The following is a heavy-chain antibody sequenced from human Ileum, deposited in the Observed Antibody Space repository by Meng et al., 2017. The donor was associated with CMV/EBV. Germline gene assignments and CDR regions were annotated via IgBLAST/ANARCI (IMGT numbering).Heavy chain of an antibody. CDR3: ARYRTTGDY. CDR1: GFTFSSSW. J-gene: IGHJ4*02. Sequence: GGSLRLSCAASGFTFSSSWMTWVRQAPGKGLEWVANIKPDGSEKYYVDSVKGRFTTSRDNAENSMFLQMNSLRVEDTAVYYCARYRTTGDYWGQGTLVTVSS. CDR2: IKPDGSEK. V-gene: IGHV3-7*01. D-gene: IGHD1-1*01.